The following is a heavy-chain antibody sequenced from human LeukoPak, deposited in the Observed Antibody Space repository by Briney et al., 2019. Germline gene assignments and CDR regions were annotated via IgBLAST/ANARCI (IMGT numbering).Heavy chain of an antibody. V-gene: IGHV4-39*07. CDR3: ARDRGIAAAGTYYGMDV. D-gene: IGHD6-13*01. CDR2: IYYSGST. Sequence: PSETLSLTCTVSGGSISSSSYYWGWIRQPPGKGLEWIGSIYYSGSTYYNPSLKSRVTISVDTSKNQFSLKLSSVTAADTAVYYCARDRGIAAAGTYYGMDVWGQGTTVTVSS. CDR1: GGSISSSSYY. J-gene: IGHJ6*02.